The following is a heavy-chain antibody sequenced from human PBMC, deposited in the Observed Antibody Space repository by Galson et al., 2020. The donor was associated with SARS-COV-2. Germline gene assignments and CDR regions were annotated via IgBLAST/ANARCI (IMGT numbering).Heavy chain of an antibody. V-gene: IGHV3-66*01. CDR1: GFIVSSNY. Sequence: TGGSLRLSCAASGFIVSSNYMTWVRQAPGKGLEWVSVIYRGGSTYYVDSVKGRFTISRDNSKNTLYLQMSSLRAEDTAVYYCAQSYRTAWGIPYWGQGTLVTFSS. CDR2: IYRGGST. D-gene: IGHD5-18*01. J-gene: IGHJ4*02. CDR3: AQSYRTAWGIPY.